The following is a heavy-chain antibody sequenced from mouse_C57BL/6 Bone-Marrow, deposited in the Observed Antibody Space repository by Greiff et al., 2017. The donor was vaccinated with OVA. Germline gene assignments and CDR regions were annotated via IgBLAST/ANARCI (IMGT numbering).Heavy chain of an antibody. J-gene: IGHJ2*01. CDR1: GFTFSSYG. V-gene: IGHV5-6*01. CDR3: ARQTPYYFDY. CDR2: ISSGGSYT. Sequence: VQVVESGGDLVKPGGSLKLSCAASGFTFSSYGMSWVRQTPDKRLEWVATISSGGSYTYYPDSVKGRFTISRDNAKNTLYLQMSSLKSEDTAMYYCARQTPYYFDYWGQGTTLTVSS.